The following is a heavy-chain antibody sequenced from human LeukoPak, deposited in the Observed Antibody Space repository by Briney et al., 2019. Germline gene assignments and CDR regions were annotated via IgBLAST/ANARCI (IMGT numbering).Heavy chain of an antibody. CDR1: GFTVITNY. Sequence: GGSLRLSCAVSGFTVITNYMNWVRQAPGKGLEWVSVIYSGGSTYYADSVKGRFTISRDNSKNTLYLQMNSPRAEDTAVYYCARRGYGDYAPFDYWGQGTLATVSS. V-gene: IGHV3-66*04. CDR2: IYSGGST. CDR3: ARRGYGDYAPFDY. D-gene: IGHD4-17*01. J-gene: IGHJ4*02.